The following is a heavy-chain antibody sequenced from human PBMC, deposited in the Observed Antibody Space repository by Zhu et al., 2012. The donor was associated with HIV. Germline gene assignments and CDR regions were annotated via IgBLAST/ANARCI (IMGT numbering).Heavy chain of an antibody. D-gene: IGHD3-16*01. V-gene: IGHV4-4*09. CDR3: ARGSYGLDY. Sequence: QVQLQESGPGLVKPSETLSLTCTVSGGSISSYYWSWIRQPPGKGLEWIGYIYTSGSTSYNPSLESRVTISVDTPKNQFSLRLSSVTAADTAVYYCARGSYGLDYVGPGNPGHRLL. CDR1: GGSISSYY. CDR2: IYTSGST. J-gene: IGHJ4*02.